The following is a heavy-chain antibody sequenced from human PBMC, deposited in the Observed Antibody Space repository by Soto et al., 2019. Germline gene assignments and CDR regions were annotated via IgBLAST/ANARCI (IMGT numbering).Heavy chain of an antibody. Sequence: VASVKVSCKASGYTFTGFYIHWVRQAPGQGLEWMVCNNPNSGRTNYAQNFQGWVTMTRDTSINTAYMELSRLRSDDTAVYYCATSRGSDSGDYRFDYWGQGTLVTVSS. CDR2: NNPNSGRT. CDR3: ATSRGSDSGDYRFDY. V-gene: IGHV1-2*04. D-gene: IGHD4-17*01. J-gene: IGHJ4*02. CDR1: GYTFTGFY.